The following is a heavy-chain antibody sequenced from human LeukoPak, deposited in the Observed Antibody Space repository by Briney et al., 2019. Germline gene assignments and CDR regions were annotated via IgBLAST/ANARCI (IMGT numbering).Heavy chain of an antibody. CDR2: INHSGST. D-gene: IGHD2-2*01. CDR1: GGSISSGGYY. CDR3: ARHAIVVVPAATHYYYYGMDV. J-gene: IGHJ6*02. Sequence: PSQTLSITCTVSGGSISSGGYYWSWIRQPPGKGLEWIGEINHSGSTNYNPSLKSRVTISVDTSKNQFSLKLSSVTAADTAVYYCARHAIVVVPAATHYYYYGMDVWGQGTTVTVSS. V-gene: IGHV4-30-2*01.